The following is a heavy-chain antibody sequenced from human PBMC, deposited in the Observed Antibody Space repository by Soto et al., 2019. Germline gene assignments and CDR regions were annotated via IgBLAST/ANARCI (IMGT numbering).Heavy chain of an antibody. Sequence: SXKVSFKASGYTXTSYAMDLVRQAPGQSLEWMGWINAGNGNTKYSQKFQGRFTITRDTYASTAYMEMSSIRSEDTAVYYCAREFNTVTTFDYWGQGTLGTVSS. CDR1: GYTXTSYA. CDR3: AREFNTVTTFDY. V-gene: IGHV1-3*01. J-gene: IGHJ4*02. D-gene: IGHD4-17*01. CDR2: INAGNGNT.